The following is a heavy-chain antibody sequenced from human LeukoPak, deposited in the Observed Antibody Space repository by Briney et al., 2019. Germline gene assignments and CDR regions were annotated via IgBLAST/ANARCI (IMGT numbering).Heavy chain of an antibody. CDR1: GGSIDIYY. Sequence: SETLSLTCTVSGGSIDIYYWSWIRQPAGKGLEWIGRIYTSGSTNYNPSLKSRVTISVDTSKNQFSLKLSSVTAADTAVYYCARALGVAVYWYFDLWGRGTLVTVSS. CDR3: ARALGVAVYWYFDL. CDR2: IYTSGST. V-gene: IGHV4-4*07. J-gene: IGHJ2*01. D-gene: IGHD6-19*01.